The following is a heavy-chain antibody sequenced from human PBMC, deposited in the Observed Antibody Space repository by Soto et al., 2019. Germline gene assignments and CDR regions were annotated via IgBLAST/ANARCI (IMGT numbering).Heavy chain of an antibody. J-gene: IGHJ6*02. D-gene: IGHD3-22*01. CDR3: ARDRSWKSYYYDSSVPNFYGIDV. V-gene: IGHV1-69*01. CDR1: ARTFSSYG. CDR2: IMPISGTP. Sequence: QVQLVQSGAEVKKPGSSVKVSCKASARTFSSYGISWVRQAPGQGLEWMGGIMPISGTPNYAQKFQGIGTITADESTSTGYIQLSSLTYEDTAGYYCARDRSWKSYYYDSSVPNFYGIDVWGQGTTVTASS.